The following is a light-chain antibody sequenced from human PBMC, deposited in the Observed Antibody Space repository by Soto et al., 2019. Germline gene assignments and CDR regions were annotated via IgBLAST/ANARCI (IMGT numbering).Light chain of an antibody. Sequence: EIVLTQSPGTLSLSPGERATLSCRASQSVSSSYLAWYQQKPGQAPRLLIYGASNRATGIPARFSGSGSGTDFTLTISSLEPEDFAVYYCQQYNNWPLTFGGGTKVDIK. CDR1: QSVSSSY. J-gene: IGKJ4*01. CDR3: QQYNNWPLT. CDR2: GAS. V-gene: IGKV3-20*01.